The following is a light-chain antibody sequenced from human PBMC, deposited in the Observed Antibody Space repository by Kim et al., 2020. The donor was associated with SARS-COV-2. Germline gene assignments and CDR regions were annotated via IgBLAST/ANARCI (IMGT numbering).Light chain of an antibody. CDR2: NNN. V-gene: IGLV1-44*01. J-gene: IGLJ2*01. CDR1: SPNIGSNT. CDR3: AAWDDSLNGPG. Sequence: QSVLTQSPSASGTPGQRVTISCSGSSPNIGSNTVNWYQQLPGAAPQPLIYNNNQRPSGVPDRFSASKSGTSASLAISGLQSEDEADYYCAAWDDSLNGPGFGGGTQLTVL.